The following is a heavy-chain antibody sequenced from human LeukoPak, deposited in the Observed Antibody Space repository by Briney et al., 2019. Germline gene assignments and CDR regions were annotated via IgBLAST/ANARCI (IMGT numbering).Heavy chain of an antibody. J-gene: IGHJ5*02. CDR3: VGETNDYGDYFPSRSLGFDP. D-gene: IGHD4-17*01. CDR2: IYYSGST. CDR1: GGSISSGGYY. Sequence: SETLSLTCTVSGGSISSGGYYWSWIRQHPGKGLEWIGYIYYSGSTYYNPSLKSRVTISVDTSKNQFSLKLSSVTAADTAVYYCVGETNDYGDYFPSRSLGFDPWGQGTLVTVSS. V-gene: IGHV4-31*03.